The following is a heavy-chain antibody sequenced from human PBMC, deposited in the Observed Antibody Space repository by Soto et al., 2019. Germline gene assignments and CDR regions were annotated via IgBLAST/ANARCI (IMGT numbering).Heavy chain of an antibody. CDR1: GYAFSQYY. CDR3: ARESGWTRATLGYYSFYLDV. J-gene: IGHJ6*03. CDR2: INPNSGRT. Sequence: QVQLVQSGAEVKKPGASVKVSCKASGYAFSQYYIHWMRQAPGQGLEWMGWINPNSGRTKFAQNFQGWVTMARDTSIKTVYMDLSGLRSDATAVYYCARESGWTRATLGYYSFYLDVWGKGTTVTVSS. V-gene: IGHV1-2*04. D-gene: IGHD6-19*01.